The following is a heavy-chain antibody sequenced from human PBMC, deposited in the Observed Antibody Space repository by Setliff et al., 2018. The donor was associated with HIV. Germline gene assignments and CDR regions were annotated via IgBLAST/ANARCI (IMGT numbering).Heavy chain of an antibody. V-gene: IGHV4-34*01. CDR1: GGSFNDYY. J-gene: IGHJ4*02. CDR2: IDHSGST. D-gene: IGHD3-10*01. CDR3: ARGLNYYGPGSYLPLGY. Sequence: LSLTCAVYGGSFNDYYWTWIRQPPGKGLEWIGEIDHSGSTKYHASLKSRVTISIDTSKNQISLKLSSVTAADTAVYYCARGLNYYGPGSYLPLGYWGQGTLVTVSS.